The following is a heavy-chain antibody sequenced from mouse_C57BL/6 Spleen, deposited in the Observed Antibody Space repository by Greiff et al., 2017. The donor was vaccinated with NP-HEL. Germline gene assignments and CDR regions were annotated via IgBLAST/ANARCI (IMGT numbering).Heavy chain of an antibody. CDR1: GYTFTDYY. D-gene: IGHD4-1*01. J-gene: IGHJ2*01. CDR2: INPNNGGT. Sequence: EVQLQQSGPELVKPGASVKISCKASGYTFTDYYMNWVKQSHGKSLEWIGDINPNNGGTSYNQKFKGKATLTVDKSSSTAYMEFRSLTSEDSAVYYCARLNWDGGYWGQGTTLTVSS. V-gene: IGHV1-26*01. CDR3: ARLNWDGGY.